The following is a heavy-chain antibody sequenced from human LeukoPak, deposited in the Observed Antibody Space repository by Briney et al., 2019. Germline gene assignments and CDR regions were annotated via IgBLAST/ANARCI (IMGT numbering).Heavy chain of an antibody. J-gene: IGHJ4*02. CDR3: VKDTYAESRGYDS. CDR2: ISWNGGNR. V-gene: IGHV3-9*01. Sequence: GGSLRLSCAASGFTFSDYSMCWVRQGPGKGLEWVAGISWNGGNRGYADSVKGRFTISRDNANNSLFLLMKNVRAEDTAVYCVKDTYAESRGYDSWGQGTLVTVS. CDR1: GFTFSDYS. D-gene: IGHD3-22*01.